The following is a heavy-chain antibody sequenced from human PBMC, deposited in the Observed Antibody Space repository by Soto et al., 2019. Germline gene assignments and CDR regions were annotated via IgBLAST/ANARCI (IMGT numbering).Heavy chain of an antibody. V-gene: IGHV3-7*04. CDR2: IKPDGSQK. Sequence: GGSLRLSCAASGFTFDDYGMSWVRQAPGKGLEWVANIKPDGSQKWYVDSVKGRFTISRDNAKNSFYLQMISLRVEDTAMYYCARGDFHDTSGPFSDAFDIWGQGTMVTVSS. CDR1: GFTFDDYG. D-gene: IGHD3-22*01. J-gene: IGHJ3*02. CDR3: ARGDFHDTSGPFSDAFDI.